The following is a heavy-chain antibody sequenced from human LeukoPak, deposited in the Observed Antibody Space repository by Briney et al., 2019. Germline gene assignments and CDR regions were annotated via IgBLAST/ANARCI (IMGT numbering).Heavy chain of an antibody. CDR2: VRYSGKT. Sequence: SETLSLTCTVSGGSISSSSSYWGRIRQPPGKGLEWIGSVRYSGKTYYNSSLKSRITMSVDTFKNQFSLRLTSVTAADTAVYSCARHYYDSSGLAYYFDYWGQGTLVTVSS. D-gene: IGHD3-22*01. J-gene: IGHJ4*02. CDR3: ARHYYDSSGLAYYFDY. V-gene: IGHV4-39*01. CDR1: GGSISSSSSY.